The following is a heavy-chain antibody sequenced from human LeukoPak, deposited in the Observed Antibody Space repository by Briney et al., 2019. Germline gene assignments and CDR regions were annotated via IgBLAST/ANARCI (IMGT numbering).Heavy chain of an antibody. CDR2: VADDGKDK. J-gene: IGHJ4*02. Sequence: PGGSLRLSCAASGFTFSTYPMHWVRQAPGKGLEWVAVVADDGKDKHYVESVKGRFTISRDNSKNSLYLQMNSLRAEDTAVYYCARTDRQYSGGTEDYWGQGTLVTVSS. V-gene: IGHV3-30*04. CDR3: ARTDRQYSGGTEDY. CDR1: GFTFSTYP. D-gene: IGHD5-12*01.